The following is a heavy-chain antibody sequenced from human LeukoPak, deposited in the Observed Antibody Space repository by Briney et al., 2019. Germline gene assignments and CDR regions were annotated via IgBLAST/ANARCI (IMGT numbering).Heavy chain of an antibody. J-gene: IGHJ4*02. CDR3: AGSSDSAKRY. D-gene: IGHD2-21*01. CDR1: GFTVVSNY. Sequence: GGSLRIFCAASGFTVVSNYMSWVRQAPGKGLEWVSAINSGGNTFYADSVKGRFTISRDNSKNTLYLQMNTLRAEDTAVYFCAGSSDSAKRYWGQASLVTVSS. V-gene: IGHV3-66*01. CDR2: INSGGNT.